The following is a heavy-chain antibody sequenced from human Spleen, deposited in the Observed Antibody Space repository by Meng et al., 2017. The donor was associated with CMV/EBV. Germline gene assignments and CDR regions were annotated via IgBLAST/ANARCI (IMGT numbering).Heavy chain of an antibody. Sequence: TFSSYSMNWGRQAPGKGLEWVSSISSSSSYIYYADSVKGRFTISRDNAKNSLYLQMNSLRAEDTAVYYCARDLPSYDSSGYPGDYFDYWGQGTLVTVSS. CDR2: ISSSSSYI. CDR3: ARDLPSYDSSGYPGDYFDY. D-gene: IGHD3-22*01. CDR1: TFSSYS. V-gene: IGHV3-21*01. J-gene: IGHJ4*02.